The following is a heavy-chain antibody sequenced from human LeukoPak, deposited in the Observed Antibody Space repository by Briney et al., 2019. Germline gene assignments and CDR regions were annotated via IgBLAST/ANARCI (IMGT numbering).Heavy chain of an antibody. CDR3: ARGYSGYDEPRYRTSYYFDY. J-gene: IGHJ4*02. D-gene: IGHD5-12*01. CDR2: ISAYNGNT. Sequence: ASVKVCCKASGYTFTSYGISWVRQAPGQGLEWMGWISAYNGNTNYAQKLQGRVTMTTDTSTSTAYMELRSLRSDDTAVYYCARGYSGYDEPRYRTSYYFDYWGQGTLVTVSS. CDR1: GYTFTSYG. V-gene: IGHV1-18*01.